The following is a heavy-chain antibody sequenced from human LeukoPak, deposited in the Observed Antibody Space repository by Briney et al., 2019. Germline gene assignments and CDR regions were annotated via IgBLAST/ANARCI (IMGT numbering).Heavy chain of an antibody. J-gene: IGHJ4*02. Sequence: GSSVKVSCKASGGTFSSYAISWVRQAPGQGLEWMGGIIPIFGTANYAQKFQGRVTITADESTSTAYMELSSLRSEDTAVYYCARGPHPGWDCSSTSCYDRYFDYWGQGTLVTVSS. D-gene: IGHD2-2*01. CDR1: GGTFSSYA. CDR2: IIPIFGTA. V-gene: IGHV1-69*01. CDR3: ARGPHPGWDCSSTSCYDRYFDY.